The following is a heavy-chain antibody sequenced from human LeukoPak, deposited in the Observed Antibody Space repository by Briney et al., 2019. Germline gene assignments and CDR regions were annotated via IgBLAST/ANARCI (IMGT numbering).Heavy chain of an antibody. V-gene: IGHV4-38-2*01. Sequence: KSSETLSLTCAVSDYSISSGYYWAWIRQPPGKGLEWIASIYHTGGPYYNPSLKSRATLSVDTSKNQLSLKLSSVTAADTAVYYCARHITSNKRFDYWGQGTLVTVSS. CDR2: IYHTGGP. CDR3: ARHITSNKRFDY. D-gene: IGHD3-16*01. J-gene: IGHJ4*02. CDR1: DYSISSGYY.